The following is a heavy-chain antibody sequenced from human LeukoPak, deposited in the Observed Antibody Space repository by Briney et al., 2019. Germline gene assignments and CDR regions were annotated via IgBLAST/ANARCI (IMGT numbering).Heavy chain of an antibody. CDR3: AREEGYSLYYYYYGMDV. D-gene: IGHD6-13*01. J-gene: IGHJ6*02. CDR1: GFTFSSYS. V-gene: IGHV3-21*01. Sequence: GRSLRLSCAASGFTFSSYSMNWVRQAPGKGLEWVSSISSSSSYIYYADSVKGRFTISRDNAKNSLYLQMNSLRAEDTAVYYCAREEGYSLYYYYYGMDVWGQGTTVTVSS. CDR2: ISSSSSYI.